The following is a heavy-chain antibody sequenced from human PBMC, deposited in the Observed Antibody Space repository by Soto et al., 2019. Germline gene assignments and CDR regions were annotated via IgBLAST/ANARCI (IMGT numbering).Heavy chain of an antibody. D-gene: IGHD6-19*01. CDR2: IYGGGTT. CDR3: VQTTGWPGFDF. J-gene: IGHJ4*02. V-gene: IGHV3-53*01. Sequence: EVQLVESGGGLIQPGGSLRLSCAASGFTVSSKYMTWVRQAPGKGLEWVSVIYGGGTTYYADSVKGRFTISRANSKNTLYLQLNSLRAEDTAVYYCVQTTGWPGFDFWGQGTLVTVSS. CDR1: GFTVSSKY.